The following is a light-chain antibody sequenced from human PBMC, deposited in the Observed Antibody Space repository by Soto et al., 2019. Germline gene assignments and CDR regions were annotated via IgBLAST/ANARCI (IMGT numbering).Light chain of an antibody. CDR3: QQYDNWPLT. CDR1: QSVNIH. Sequence: EIVMTQSPGTLSESPGERVTLSYRASQSVNIHLAWYQQKPGQAPRLLIYDASARVTGIPARFSGGGSGTEFTLTISSLQSEDFAVYYCQQYDNWPLTFGGGTKVQIK. CDR2: DAS. V-gene: IGKV3-15*01. J-gene: IGKJ4*01.